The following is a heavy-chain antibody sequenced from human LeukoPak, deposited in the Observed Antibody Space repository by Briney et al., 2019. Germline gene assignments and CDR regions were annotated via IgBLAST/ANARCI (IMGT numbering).Heavy chain of an antibody. D-gene: IGHD3-9*01. V-gene: IGHV1-2*04. CDR2: NNPNSGGT. CDR3: ARGGELRYFDWLLSGAFDI. CDR1: GYTFTGYY. Sequence: ASVKVSCKASGYTFTGYYMHWVRQAPGQGLEWMGWNNPNSGGTNYAQKFQGWVTMTRDTSISTAYMELSRLRSDDTAVYYCARGGELRYFDWLLSGAFDIWGQGTMVTVSS. J-gene: IGHJ3*02.